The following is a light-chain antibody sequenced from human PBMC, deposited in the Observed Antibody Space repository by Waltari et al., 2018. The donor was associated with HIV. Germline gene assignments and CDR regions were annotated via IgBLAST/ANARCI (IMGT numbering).Light chain of an antibody. CDR3: GTWDNRLSVGV. CDR1: ASTFGSDF. J-gene: IGLJ3*02. V-gene: IGLV1-51*01. CDR2: DNT. Sequence: QSVLMQPPSMSAAPGQRVTISCSGSASTFGSDFVSWYQHVPGTAPKLLIYDNTKRPSGISDRFSGSKSGTSATLAITGLQTGDEAVYYCGTWDNRLSVGVFGGGTRLTVL.